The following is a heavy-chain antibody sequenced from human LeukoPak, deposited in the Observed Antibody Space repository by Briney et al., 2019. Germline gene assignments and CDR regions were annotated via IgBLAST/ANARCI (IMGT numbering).Heavy chain of an antibody. CDR2: SYSGGST. CDR3: ASSGTYYYDSSGYDDAFDI. V-gene: IGHV3-53*01. D-gene: IGHD3-22*01. Sequence: PGGSLRLSCAAPGFTVSSNYMSWVRQAPGKGLEWGSVSYSGGSTYYADSVEGRFTISRDNSKNTLYLQMNSLRAEDTAVYYCASSGTYYYDSSGYDDAFDIWGQGTMVTVSS. CDR1: GFTVSSNY. J-gene: IGHJ3*02.